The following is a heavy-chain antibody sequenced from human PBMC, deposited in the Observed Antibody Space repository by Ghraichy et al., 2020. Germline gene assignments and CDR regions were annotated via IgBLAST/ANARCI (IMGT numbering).Heavy chain of an antibody. CDR1: GFSFSRNS. CDR3: ASIYYDILTGYSDWRGVETDI. V-gene: IGHV3-48*02. D-gene: IGHD3-9*01. Sequence: GGSPRLSCAASGFSFSRNSMNWVRQAPGKGLEWVSYISSSSSTIYYANSVKGRFTISRDNAKNSLYLQMNSLRDEDTAVYYCASIYYDILTGYSDWRGVETDIWGQGTMVTVSS. J-gene: IGHJ3*02. CDR2: ISSSSSTI.